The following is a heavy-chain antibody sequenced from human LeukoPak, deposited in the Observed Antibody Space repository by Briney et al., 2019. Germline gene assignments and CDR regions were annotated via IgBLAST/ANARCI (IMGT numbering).Heavy chain of an antibody. V-gene: IGHV1-18*01. CDR1: GYTFTSHG. CDR3: ARDDYYDSSGYYTL. Sequence: ASVKVSCKASGYTFTSHGIGWVRQAPGQGLEWMGWINTYIGNTNYAQKFQGRVTMTTDTSTSTAYMELRSLRSDDTAVYYCARDDYYDSSGYYTLWGQGTLVTVSS. D-gene: IGHD3-22*01. J-gene: IGHJ4*02. CDR2: INTYIGNT.